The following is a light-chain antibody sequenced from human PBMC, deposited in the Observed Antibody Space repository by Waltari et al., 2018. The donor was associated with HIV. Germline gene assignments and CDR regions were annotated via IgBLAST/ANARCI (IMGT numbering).Light chain of an antibody. Sequence: SSELTQPPSVSVSPGQTAIIACPGHALQRRYFSWYQTRPGQSPVLVVFQYGKRPSVIPGRFAGSNSGNTATLTISGTQAMEEADYFCQAWAGGTGSEGVFGGGTKLTVL. J-gene: IGLJ2*01. V-gene: IGLV3-1*01. CDR3: QAWAGGTGSEGV. CDR2: QYG. CDR1: ALQRRY.